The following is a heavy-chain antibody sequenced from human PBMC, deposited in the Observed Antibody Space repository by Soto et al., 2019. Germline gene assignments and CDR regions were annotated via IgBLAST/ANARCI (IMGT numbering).Heavy chain of an antibody. Sequence: EVQLVESGGGLVQPDRSLRLSCAASGFTFDDYAMHWVRQAPGKGLEWVSGISWNSGSIGYADSVKGRFTISRDNAKNSLYLQMNSLRAEDTALYYCAKDMLPYSSSSRSDYWGQGTLVTVSS. CDR1: GFTFDDYA. CDR3: AKDMLPYSSSSRSDY. J-gene: IGHJ4*02. CDR2: ISWNSGSI. V-gene: IGHV3-9*01. D-gene: IGHD6-6*01.